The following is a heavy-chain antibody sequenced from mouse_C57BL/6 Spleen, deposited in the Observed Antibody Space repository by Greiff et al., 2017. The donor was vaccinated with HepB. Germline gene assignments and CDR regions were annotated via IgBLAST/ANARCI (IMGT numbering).Heavy chain of an antibody. CDR1: GFTFSSYT. CDR2: ISGGGGNT. J-gene: IGHJ1*03. V-gene: IGHV5-9*01. CDR3: ARRSPRWYFDV. Sequence: EVKLVESGGGLVKPGGSLKLSCAASGFTFSSYTMSWVRQTPEKRLEWVATISGGGGNTYYPDSVKGRFTISRDNAKNTLYLQMSSLRSEDTALYYCARRSPRWYFDVWGTGTTVTVSS.